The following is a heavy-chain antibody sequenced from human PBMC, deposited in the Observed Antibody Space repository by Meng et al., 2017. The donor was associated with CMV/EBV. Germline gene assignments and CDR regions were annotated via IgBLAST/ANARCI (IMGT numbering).Heavy chain of an antibody. CDR2: ISYDGDNK. CDR1: RFTFSRYS. D-gene: IGHD3-3*01. CDR3: ARAKDDFWSGFDY. Sequence: LSLTCAAFRFTFSRYSMHWVRQAPGKGLEWVAVISYDGDNKHYADSVKGRFTVSRDNAKNTLYLQMNSLRTEDTAIYYCARAKDDFWSGFDYWGQGTLVTVSS. J-gene: IGHJ4*02. V-gene: IGHV3-30*04.